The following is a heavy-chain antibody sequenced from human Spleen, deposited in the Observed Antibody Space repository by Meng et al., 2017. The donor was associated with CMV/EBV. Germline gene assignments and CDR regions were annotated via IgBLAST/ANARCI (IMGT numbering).Heavy chain of an antibody. Sequence: QVQLQRWGPGVLILLETLSLSCAVYDESFSDFYWSWVRQAPGKWLEWIGEINHIGTTNYNPSLQSRVAMSIDKSKNHFSLKLSSVTAADMAVYYCARGRDSYFDYWGQGALVTVSS. CDR1: DESFSDFY. J-gene: IGHJ4*02. D-gene: IGHD2-21*02. CDR3: ARGRDSYFDY. V-gene: IGHV4-34*01. CDR2: INHIGTT.